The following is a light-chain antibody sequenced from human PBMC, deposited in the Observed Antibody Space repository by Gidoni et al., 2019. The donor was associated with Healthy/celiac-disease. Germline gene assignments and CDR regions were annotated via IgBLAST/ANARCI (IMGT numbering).Light chain of an antibody. CDR1: QSVSSY. Sequence: EIVFTQSPATLSLSPGERVTLSCRASQSVSSYLAWYQQKPGQAPRLLIYDASKRATGIPARFSGSGYGTDFTLTISSLEPEDFAVYYCQQRSNWPPAFGGGTKVEIK. J-gene: IGKJ4*01. CDR2: DAS. V-gene: IGKV3-11*01. CDR3: QQRSNWPPA.